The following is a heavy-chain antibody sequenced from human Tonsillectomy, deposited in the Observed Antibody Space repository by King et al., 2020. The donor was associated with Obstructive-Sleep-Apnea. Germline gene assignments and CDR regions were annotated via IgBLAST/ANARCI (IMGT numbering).Heavy chain of an antibody. CDR3: ARHFIGYDSAPFDI. D-gene: IGHD5-12*01. J-gene: IGHJ3*02. Sequence: VQLVESGGGLVRPGGSLRLSCEASGFSLSQSVMGWVRQAPGEGLEWLSYIDSESRATYYGASVKGRFTVSRDNAKNSLYFQMNSLRVDDTAGYYCARHFIGYDSAPFDIWGQGTVVTVAS. CDR1: GFSLSQSV. CDR2: IDSESRAT. V-gene: IGHV3-48*04.